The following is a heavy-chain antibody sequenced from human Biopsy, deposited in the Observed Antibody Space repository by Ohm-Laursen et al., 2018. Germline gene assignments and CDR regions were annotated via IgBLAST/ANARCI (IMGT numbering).Heavy chain of an antibody. V-gene: IGHV4-38-2*01. CDR1: GFSISSGFH. CDR2: IYRTGTT. CDR3: ARMKGRGYFDY. D-gene: IGHD2-15*01. Sequence: PPGTLSLTCGVSGFSISSGFHWAWIRQPPGKGLERIGFIYRTGTTTYNPSFKSRVAMAVDTSKNQFSLTLNSVTAADTAVYYCARMKGRGYFDYWGQGTLITVSS. J-gene: IGHJ4*02.